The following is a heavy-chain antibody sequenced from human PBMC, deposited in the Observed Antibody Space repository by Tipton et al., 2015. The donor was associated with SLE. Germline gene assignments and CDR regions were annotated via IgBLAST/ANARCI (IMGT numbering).Heavy chain of an antibody. CDR2: IYYSGST. D-gene: IGHD6-13*01. Sequence: TLSLTCTVSGGSISSYYWSWIRQPPGKGLEWIGYIYYSGSTNYNASLKSRVTISVDTSKNQFSLKLSSVTAADTAVYYCASRGSWSGTDAFDIWGQGTMVTVSS. CDR3: ASRGSWSGTDAFDI. CDR1: GGSISSYY. V-gene: IGHV4-59*01. J-gene: IGHJ3*02.